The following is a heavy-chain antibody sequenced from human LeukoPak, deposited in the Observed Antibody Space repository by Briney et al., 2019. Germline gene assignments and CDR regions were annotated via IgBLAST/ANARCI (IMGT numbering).Heavy chain of an antibody. J-gene: IGHJ6*03. V-gene: IGHV4-30-2*01. CDR1: GGSISSGGYY. CDR3: ARGMPSGDRYMDV. D-gene: IGHD6-19*01. Sequence: SETLSLTCTVSGGSISSGGYYWSWIRQPPGKGLEWIGYIYHSGSTYYNPSLKSRVTISVDTSKNQFSLKLSSVTAADTAVYYCARGMPSGDRYMDVWGKGTTVTVSS. CDR2: IYHSGST.